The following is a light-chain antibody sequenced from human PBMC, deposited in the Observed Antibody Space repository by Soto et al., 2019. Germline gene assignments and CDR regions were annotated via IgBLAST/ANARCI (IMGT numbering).Light chain of an antibody. CDR2: GAS. V-gene: IGKV3-15*01. J-gene: IGKJ2*01. CDR1: QSISSN. Sequence: EIMMTQSPATLSVSPGERATLSCRASQSISSNLAWYQQKPGQASRLLIFGASTRATGIPARFSGSGSGTEFTLTISSLQSEDLAVYYCQQYDDWPPMYTFGQGTKLEIK. CDR3: QQYDDWPPMYT.